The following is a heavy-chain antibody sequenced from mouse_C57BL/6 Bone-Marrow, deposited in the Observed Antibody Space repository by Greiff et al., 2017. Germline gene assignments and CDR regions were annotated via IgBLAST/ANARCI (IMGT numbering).Heavy chain of an antibody. CDR3: ARPVTTVVEWYFDV. CDR1: GIDFSRYC. J-gene: IGHJ1*03. V-gene: IGHV4-1*01. CDR2: INPDSSTI. D-gene: IGHD1-1*01. Sequence: VQLQQSGGGLVQPGGSLKFSCAASGIDFSRYCMSWVRRAPGKGLEWIGEINPDSSTINYAPSLKDKFIISRDNAKNTLYLQMSKVRSEDTALYYCARPVTTVVEWYFDVWGTGTTVTGSS.